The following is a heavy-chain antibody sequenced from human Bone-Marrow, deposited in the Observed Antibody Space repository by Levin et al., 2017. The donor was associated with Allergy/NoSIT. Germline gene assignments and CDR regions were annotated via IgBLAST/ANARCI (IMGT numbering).Heavy chain of an antibody. D-gene: IGHD1-1*01. CDR1: GGSFNDYY. CDR3: ARDLGIMEGFFDL. V-gene: IGHV4-59*01. Sequence: PPETLSLNCTVSGGSFNDYYWGWLRQPPGKGLEWIGSVFHSGNTNSNPSLKSRVTISVDTSKKQLFLKLTSVTAADTAVYYCARDLGIMEGFFDLWGRGTLVSVSS. J-gene: IGHJ2*01. CDR2: VFHSGNT.